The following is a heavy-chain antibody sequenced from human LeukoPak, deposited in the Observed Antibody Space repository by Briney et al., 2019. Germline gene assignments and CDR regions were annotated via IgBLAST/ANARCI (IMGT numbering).Heavy chain of an antibody. CDR2: IYYSGST. V-gene: IGHV4-39*07. J-gene: IGHJ4*02. D-gene: IGHD3-16*02. Sequence: SETLSLTCTVSGGSISSYYWNWIRQPPGKGLEWIGSIYYSGSTYYNPSLKSRVTISVDTSKNQFSLRLSSVTAADTAVYYCARAVDDYVWGSYRYTPYFDYWGQGTLVTVSS. CDR1: GGSISSYY. CDR3: ARAVDDYVWGSYRYTPYFDY.